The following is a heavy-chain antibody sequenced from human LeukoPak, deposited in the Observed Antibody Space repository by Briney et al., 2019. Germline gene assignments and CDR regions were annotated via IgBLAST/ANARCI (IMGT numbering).Heavy chain of an antibody. CDR3: ARDRNYYDSSGYYFLVGAFDI. V-gene: IGHV1-46*01. CDR2: INPSGGST. D-gene: IGHD3-22*01. J-gene: IGHJ3*02. CDR1: GYTFTSYY. Sequence: ASVKVSCKASGYTFTSYYMHWVRQAPGQGLEWMGIINPSGGSTCYAQKFQGRVTMTRDTSTSTVYMELSSLRSEDTAVYYCARDRNYYDSSGYYFLVGAFDIWGQGTMVTVSS.